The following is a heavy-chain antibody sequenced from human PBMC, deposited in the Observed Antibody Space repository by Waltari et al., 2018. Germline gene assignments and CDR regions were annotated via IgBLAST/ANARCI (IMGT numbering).Heavy chain of an antibody. D-gene: IGHD2-21*01. J-gene: IGHJ4*02. CDR2: IKSNSDGGTT. Sequence: EVQLVESGGGLLKPGGSLRLHCTGSGFTFHSAWMSWVRQAQGVGLEWIGRIKSNSDGGTTDYAAPVKGRFTLSRDDSKSTVYLQMNGLKVDDTAVYFCTAGIPFDYWGQGALVTVSS. V-gene: IGHV3-15*01. CDR1: GFTFHSAW. CDR3: TAGIPFDY.